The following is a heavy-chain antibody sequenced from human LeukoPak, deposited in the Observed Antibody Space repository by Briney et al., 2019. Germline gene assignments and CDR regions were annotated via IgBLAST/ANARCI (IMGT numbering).Heavy chain of an antibody. D-gene: IGHD3-10*01. CDR2: IYGGGST. J-gene: IGHJ4*02. CDR1: GFSVSNNY. CDR3: ARDGVTLLRGVRGSDY. V-gene: IGHV3-66*01. Sequence: GGSLRLSCAASGFSVSNNYINWVRQAPGRGLEWVSVIYGGGSTYYADSVKDRFTISRDNSKNTLYLQMNSLRAEDTAVYYCARDGVTLLRGVRGSDYWGQGTLVTVSS.